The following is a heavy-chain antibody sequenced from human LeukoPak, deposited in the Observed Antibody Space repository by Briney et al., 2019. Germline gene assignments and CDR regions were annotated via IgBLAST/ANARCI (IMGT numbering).Heavy chain of an antibody. Sequence: GRSLRLSCAASGFTFSSYGMHWVRQAPGKGLGWVAVISYDGSNKYYADSVKGRFTISRDNSKNTLYLQMNSLRAEDTAVYYCARDHGVVTAKVFDYWGQGTLVTVSS. CDR1: GFTFSSYG. CDR3: ARDHGVVTAKVFDY. V-gene: IGHV3-30*03. CDR2: ISYDGSNK. D-gene: IGHD2-21*02. J-gene: IGHJ4*02.